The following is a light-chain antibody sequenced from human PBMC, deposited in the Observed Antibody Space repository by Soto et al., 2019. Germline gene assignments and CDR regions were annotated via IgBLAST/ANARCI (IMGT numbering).Light chain of an antibody. CDR1: QSVSSSY. CDR3: QQYGSLPRT. J-gene: IGKJ1*01. V-gene: IGKV3-20*01. CDR2: GAS. Sequence: EIVMTQSPATLSVSPGERATLSCRPSQSVSSSYLAWYQQKPGQAPRLLIYGASSRATGIPDRFSGSGSGTDFTLTISRLEPEDFAVYYCQQYGSLPRTFGQGTKVDIK.